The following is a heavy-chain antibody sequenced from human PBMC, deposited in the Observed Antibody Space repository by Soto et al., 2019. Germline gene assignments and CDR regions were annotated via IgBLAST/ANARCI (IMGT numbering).Heavy chain of an antibody. D-gene: IGHD2-21*02. CDR2: IIPIFGTA. Sequence: ASVKVSCKASGGTFSSYAISWVRQAPGQGLEWMGGIIPIFGTANYAQKFQGRVTITADESTSTAYMELSSLRSEDTAVYYCARAPLRGEQVTPPPGYYFDYWGQGTLVTVSS. V-gene: IGHV1-69*13. J-gene: IGHJ4*02. CDR1: GGTFSSYA. CDR3: ARAPLRGEQVTPPPGYYFDY.